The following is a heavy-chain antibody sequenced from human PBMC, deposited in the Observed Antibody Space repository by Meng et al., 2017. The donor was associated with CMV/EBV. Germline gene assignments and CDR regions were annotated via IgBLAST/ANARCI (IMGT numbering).Heavy chain of an antibody. D-gene: IGHD6-13*01. CDR1: GGSFSGYY. V-gene: IGHV4-34*01. CDR2: INHSGST. Sequence: GSLRLSCAVYGGSFSGYYWSWIRQPPGKGLEWIGEINHSGSTYYNPSLKSRVTISVDTSKNQFSLKLSSVTAADTAVYYCARHRQQLILHAFDIWGQGTMVTVSS. CDR3: ARHRQQLILHAFDI. J-gene: IGHJ3*02.